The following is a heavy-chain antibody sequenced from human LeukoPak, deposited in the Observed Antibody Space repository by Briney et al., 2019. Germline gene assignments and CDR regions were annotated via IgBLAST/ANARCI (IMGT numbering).Heavy chain of an antibody. J-gene: IGHJ4*02. CDR2: ISDDGSYT. Sequence: LTGGSLRLSCAASGFSFSSHWAHWVRQAPGKGLVWVSRISDDGSYTSNVDSVKGRFTISRDNVNNMLYLHMNSLRAEDTAVYYCASFGISWRSSYWGQGTLVTVSS. V-gene: IGHV3-74*01. CDR3: ASFGISWRSSY. CDR1: GFSFSSHW. D-gene: IGHD2-21*01.